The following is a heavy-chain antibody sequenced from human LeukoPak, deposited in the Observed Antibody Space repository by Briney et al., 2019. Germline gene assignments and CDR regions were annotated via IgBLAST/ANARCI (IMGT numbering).Heavy chain of an antibody. CDR1: GGTFSSYA. Sequence: SVKVSCKASGGTFSSYAISWVRQAPGQGLEWMGGIIPIFGTANYAQKFQGRVTITADESTSTAYMELSSLRSEDMAVYYCARGGRAYYDFWSAIRSGMDVWGQGTTVTVSS. CDR2: IIPIFGTA. D-gene: IGHD3-3*01. J-gene: IGHJ6*02. V-gene: IGHV1-69*13. CDR3: ARGGRAYYDFWSAIRSGMDV.